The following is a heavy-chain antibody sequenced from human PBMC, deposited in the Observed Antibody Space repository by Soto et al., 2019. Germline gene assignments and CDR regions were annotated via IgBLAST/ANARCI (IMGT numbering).Heavy chain of an antibody. CDR3: ARDHPRYSRSDYVDH. V-gene: IGHV3-11*05. D-gene: IGHD5-12*01. CDR1: GFTFSDYY. Sequence: QVQLVESGGGLVKPGGSLRLSCAASGFTFSDYYMSWIRQAPGKGLEWVSYISSSSSYTNYADSVKGRFTISRDNAKNSLYRQMNILRAEDTAVYSCARDHPRYSRSDYVDHWGKGTLVSFSS. J-gene: IGHJ5*02. CDR2: ISSSSSYT.